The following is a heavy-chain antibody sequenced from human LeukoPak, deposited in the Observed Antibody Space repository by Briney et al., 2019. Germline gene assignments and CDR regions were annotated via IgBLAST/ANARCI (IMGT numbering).Heavy chain of an antibody. Sequence: SETLSLTCTVSGGSISSYSWGWIRQPPGKGLEWIGSIYYSGSTYYNPSLKSRVTISVDTSKNQFSLKLSSVTAADTAVYYCARALYGAGNDAFDIWGQGTMVTVSS. D-gene: IGHD4-17*01. CDR2: IYYSGST. CDR3: ARALYGAGNDAFDI. V-gene: IGHV4-39*07. J-gene: IGHJ3*02. CDR1: GGSISSYS.